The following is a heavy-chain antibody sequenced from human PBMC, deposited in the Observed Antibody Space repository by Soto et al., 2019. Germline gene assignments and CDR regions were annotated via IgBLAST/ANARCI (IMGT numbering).Heavy chain of an antibody. J-gene: IGHJ6*02. CDR2: IFPKFGTT. V-gene: IGHV1-69*13. D-gene: IGHD3-16*02. CDR1: GYTFTAQN. Sequence: ASVKVSCKASGYTFTAQNLHWVRKAPGEGLEWMGGIFPKFGTTYSAQKLQDRLTITADESTSTVYMQLSSLRLDDTAVYYCEAEMTFGKLSVVWGQGTTVTVSS. CDR3: EAEMTFGKLSVV.